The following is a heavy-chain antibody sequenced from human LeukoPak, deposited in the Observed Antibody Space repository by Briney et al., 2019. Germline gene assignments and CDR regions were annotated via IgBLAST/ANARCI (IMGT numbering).Heavy chain of an antibody. D-gene: IGHD3-22*01. CDR1: GFTFSSYA. Sequence: GRSLRLSCAASGFTFSSYAMHWVRQAPGKGLEWVAVISYDGSNKYYADSVKGRFTISRDNSKNTLYLQMNSLRAEDTAVYYCARDAPDSSGYYYDYWGQGTLVTVSS. V-gene: IGHV3-30-3*01. J-gene: IGHJ4*02. CDR2: ISYDGSNK. CDR3: ARDAPDSSGYYYDY.